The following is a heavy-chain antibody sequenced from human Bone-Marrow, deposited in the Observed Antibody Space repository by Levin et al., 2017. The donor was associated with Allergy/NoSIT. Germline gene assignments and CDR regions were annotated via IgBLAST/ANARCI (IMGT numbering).Heavy chain of an antibody. CDR2: ISYDGSNK. Sequence: PGGSLRLSCAASGFTFSSYAMHWVRQAPGKGLEWVAVISYDGSNKYYADSVKGRFTISRDNSKNTLYLQMNSLRAEDTAVYYCARDIVNVLRFLEWLYYYYYGMDVWGQGTTVTVSS. CDR3: ARDIVNVLRFLEWLYYYYYGMDV. CDR1: GFTFSSYA. D-gene: IGHD3-3*01. J-gene: IGHJ6*02. V-gene: IGHV3-30-3*01.